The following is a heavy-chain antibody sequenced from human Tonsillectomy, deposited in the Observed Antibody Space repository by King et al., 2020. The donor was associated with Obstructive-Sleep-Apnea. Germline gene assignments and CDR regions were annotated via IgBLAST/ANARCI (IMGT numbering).Heavy chain of an antibody. CDR2: ISWNSGSI. CDR1: GFTFDDYA. J-gene: IGHJ4*02. CDR3: AKDIGVGASDY. Sequence: VQLVESGGGLVQPGRSLRLSCAASGFTFDDYAMHWVRQAPGKGLEWVSGISWNSGSIGDADSVKGRFTISRDNAKNSLYLQMNSLRAEDTALYYCAKDIGVGASDYWGQGTLVTVSS. D-gene: IGHD1-26*01. V-gene: IGHV3-9*01.